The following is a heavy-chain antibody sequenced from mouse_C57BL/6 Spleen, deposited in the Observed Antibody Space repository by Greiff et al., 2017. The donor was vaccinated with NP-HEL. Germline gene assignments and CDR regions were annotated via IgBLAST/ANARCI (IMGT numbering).Heavy chain of an antibody. CDR2: INPYNGGT. CDR1: GYTFTDYY. J-gene: IGHJ4*01. Sequence: EVQLQQSGPVLVKPGASVKMSCKASGYTFTDYYMNWVKQSHGKSLEWIGVINPYNGGTSYNQKFKGKATLTVDKSSSTAYMELNSLTAEDSAVYYCARRYGSSHAMDYWGQGTSVTVAS. V-gene: IGHV1-19*01. D-gene: IGHD1-1*01. CDR3: ARRYGSSHAMDY.